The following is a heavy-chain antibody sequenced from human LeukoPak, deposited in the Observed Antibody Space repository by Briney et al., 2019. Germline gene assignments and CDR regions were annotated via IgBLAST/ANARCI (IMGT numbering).Heavy chain of an antibody. Sequence: GGSLRLSCVTSGFTFSSYSMSWVRQAPGKGLEWLSYIDFSSDNKNYADSVKGRFTISRDNAKKSLYPQMNSLRVDDSAIYYCVKISGGTFRWGQGTQVTVSS. CDR2: IDFSSDNK. CDR1: GFTFSSYS. V-gene: IGHV3-48*04. J-gene: IGHJ4*02. CDR3: VKISGGTFR. D-gene: IGHD2-15*01.